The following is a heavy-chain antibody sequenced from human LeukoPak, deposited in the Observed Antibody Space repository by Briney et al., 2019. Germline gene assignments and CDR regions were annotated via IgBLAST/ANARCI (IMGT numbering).Heavy chain of an antibody. J-gene: IGHJ6*03. V-gene: IGHV3-66*01. CDR1: GFTVSSNY. CDR2: IYSGGST. Sequence: SGGSLRLSCAASGFTVSSNYMSWVRQAPGRGLEWVSVIYSGGSTYYADSVKGRFTISRDNSKNTLYLQMNSLRAEDTAVYYCARVVLYYYYMDVWAKGPRSPSP. D-gene: IGHD6-6*01. CDR3: ARVVLYYYYMDV.